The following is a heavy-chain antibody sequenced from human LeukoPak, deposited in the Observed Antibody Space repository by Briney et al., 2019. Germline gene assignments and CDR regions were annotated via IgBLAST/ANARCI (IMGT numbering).Heavy chain of an antibody. CDR1: GGSISSYY. Sequence: NPSETLSLTCTVSGGSISSYYWSWIRQPPGKGLEWIGYIYYSGSTNYNPSLKSRVTISVDTSKNQFSLKLSSVTAADTAVYYCARDRVLSFPSGEEVVRGFDYWDQGTLVTVSS. D-gene: IGHD4-23*01. CDR3: ARDRVLSFPSGEEVVRGFDY. J-gene: IGHJ4*02. CDR2: IYYSGST. V-gene: IGHV4-59*01.